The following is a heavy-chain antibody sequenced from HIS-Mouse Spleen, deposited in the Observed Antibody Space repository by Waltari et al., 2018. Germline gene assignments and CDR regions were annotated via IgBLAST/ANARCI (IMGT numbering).Heavy chain of an antibody. Sequence: EVQLVQSGAEVNKPGESLQISCQGSGSRFTRYWIGWVRQMPGKGLEWMGIIYPGDSDTRYSPSFQGQVTISADKSISTAYLQWSSLKASDTAMYYCARQLYGSGSYDYWGQGTLVTVSS. V-gene: IGHV5-51*01. D-gene: IGHD3-10*01. CDR1: GSRFTRYW. CDR2: IYPGDSDT. CDR3: ARQLYGSGSYDY. J-gene: IGHJ4*02.